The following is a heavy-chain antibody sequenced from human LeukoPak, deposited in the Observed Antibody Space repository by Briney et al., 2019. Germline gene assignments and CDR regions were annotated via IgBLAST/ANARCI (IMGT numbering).Heavy chain of an antibody. D-gene: IGHD6-13*01. V-gene: IGHV4-4*02. Sequence: SETLSLTCAVSGGSISSNNWWSWVRQPPGKGLEWIGEFFHSGITNYNPTLKSRVTITVDKSKNQFSLRLNSVTAADTAMYYCARGIAAAGLYYFDYWGQGTLVTVSS. CDR1: GGSISSNNW. CDR2: FFHSGIT. CDR3: ARGIAAAGLYYFDY. J-gene: IGHJ4*02.